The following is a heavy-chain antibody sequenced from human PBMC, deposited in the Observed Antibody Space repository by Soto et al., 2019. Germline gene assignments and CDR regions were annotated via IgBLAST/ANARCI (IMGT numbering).Heavy chain of an antibody. V-gene: IGHV3-23*01. Sequence: PGLSLRLSCVASGFTFSSYAMSWVRQVPGKGLAWVSTTSDAAGSAYSVDSVKGRFTISRDNSKKTLYLQMNSLRAEDSAVYNCARPYGGKIGDAPDLWGPGTMVTVSS. CDR3: ARPYGGKIGDAPDL. J-gene: IGHJ3*01. D-gene: IGHD4-17*01. CDR1: GFTFSSYA. CDR2: TSDAAGSA.